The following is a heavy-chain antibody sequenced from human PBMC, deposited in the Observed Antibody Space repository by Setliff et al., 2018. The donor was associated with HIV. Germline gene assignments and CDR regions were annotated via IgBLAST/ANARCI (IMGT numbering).Heavy chain of an antibody. CDR2: IYYSGST. V-gene: IGHV4-39*01. Sequence: PSETLSLTCTVSGGSISSSSYYWGWIRQPPGKGLEWIGSIYYSGSTYYNPSLKSRVTISVDTSKNQFSLKLSSVTAADTGVYYCARRGRDGVLIVFATGFDPWGQGTLVTVSS. D-gene: IGHD2-8*01. J-gene: IGHJ5*02. CDR1: GGSISSSSYY. CDR3: ARRGRDGVLIVFATGFDP.